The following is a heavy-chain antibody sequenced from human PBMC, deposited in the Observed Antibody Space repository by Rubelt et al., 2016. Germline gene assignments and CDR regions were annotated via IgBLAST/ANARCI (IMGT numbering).Heavy chain of an antibody. V-gene: IGHV4-34*02. J-gene: IGHJ3*02. Sequence: QVQLQQWGAGLLKPSETLSLTCAVYGGSFSGYYWSWIRQTPGKGLDWIGEINHSGSTSYNPSLQRRVTISVDTSKNQFSLKLSSGTAADTAVYYCARGELIVVAHDAFDIWGQGTMVTASS. CDR2: INHSGST. CDR1: GGSFSGYY. CDR3: ARGELIVVAHDAFDI. D-gene: IGHD3-22*01.